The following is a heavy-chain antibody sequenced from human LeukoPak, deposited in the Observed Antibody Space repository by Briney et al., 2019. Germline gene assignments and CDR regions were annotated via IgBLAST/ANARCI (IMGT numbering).Heavy chain of an antibody. V-gene: IGHV3-48*01. CDR2: ISTTSSTI. D-gene: IGHD2-2*01. CDR1: GFDFSAYT. Sequence: PGGSLRLSRAASGFDFSAYTMTWVRQAPGKGLEWVSHISTTSSTIYYADSVKGRFTISRDNAKNSLYLQMNSLRAEDTAVYYCARIRGCSISKCRYMDVWGKGTTVTVSS. CDR3: ARIRGCSISKCRYMDV. J-gene: IGHJ6*03.